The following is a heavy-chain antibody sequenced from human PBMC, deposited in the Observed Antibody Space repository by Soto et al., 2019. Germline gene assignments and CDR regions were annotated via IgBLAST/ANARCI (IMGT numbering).Heavy chain of an antibody. Sequence: EVQLVESGGGLVQPGRSQRLSCAASGFTFDDYAMHWVRQAPGKGLEWVSGISWNVGSIAYADSVKGRFTISRDNAKNCLYLQMNSLRAEDTALYYCAKGVAGWYYFDYWGQGTLVTVSS. CDR1: GFTFDDYA. V-gene: IGHV3-9*01. CDR3: AKGVAGWYYFDY. J-gene: IGHJ4*02. CDR2: ISWNVGSI. D-gene: IGHD3-3*01.